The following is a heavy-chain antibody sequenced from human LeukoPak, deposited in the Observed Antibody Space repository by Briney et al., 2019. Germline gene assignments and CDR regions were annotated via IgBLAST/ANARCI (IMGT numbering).Heavy chain of an antibody. CDR1: GGSISSSSYY. CDR3: ARHRPDYGDYVAYFDY. J-gene: IGHJ4*02. D-gene: IGHD4-17*01. Sequence: SETLSLTCTVSGGSISSSSYYWGWIRQPPGKGLEWIGSFYYSGSTYSNPSRKRRLTISVHTSKNQFSLKLSSVTAADTAVYYCARHRPDYGDYVAYFDYWGQGALVTVSS. CDR2: FYYSGST. V-gene: IGHV4-39*01.